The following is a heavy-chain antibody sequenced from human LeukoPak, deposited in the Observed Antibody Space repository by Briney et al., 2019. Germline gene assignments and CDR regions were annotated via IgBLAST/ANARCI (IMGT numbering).Heavy chain of an antibody. J-gene: IGHJ4*02. V-gene: IGHV1-2*04. D-gene: IGHD6-19*01. CDR3: ARERPVGTAVAGPFDY. CDR1: GYTFTSYG. CDR2: INPNSGGT. Sequence: ASVKVSCKASGYTFTSYGISWVRQAPGQGLEWMGWINPNSGGTNYAQKFQGWVTMTRDTSISTAYMELSRLRSDDTAVYYCARERPVGTAVAGPFDYWGQGTLVTVSS.